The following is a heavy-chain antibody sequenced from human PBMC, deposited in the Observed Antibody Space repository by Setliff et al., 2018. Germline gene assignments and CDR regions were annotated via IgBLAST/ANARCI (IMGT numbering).Heavy chain of an antibody. CDR3: VKDGTTYYYDSSGLGEYFDY. CDR1: GFTFSSYA. CDR2: ISSNGGST. J-gene: IGHJ4*02. D-gene: IGHD3-22*01. V-gene: IGHV3-64D*09. Sequence: GGSLRLSCSASGFTFSSYAMHWVRQAPGKGLEYVSAISSNGGSTYYADSVKGRFTISRDNSKNTLYLQMSSPRAEDTAVYYCVKDGTTYYYDSSGLGEYFDYWGRGTLVTVSS.